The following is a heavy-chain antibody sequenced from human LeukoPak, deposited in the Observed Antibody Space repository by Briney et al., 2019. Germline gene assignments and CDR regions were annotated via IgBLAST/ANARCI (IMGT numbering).Heavy chain of an antibody. V-gene: IGHV3-48*04. Sequence: GGSLRLSCAASGFTFDSYSMSWVRQAPGKGLEWVSYITSSSTTIYYPDSVKGRFTISRDNAKNSLYLQMNSLRAEDTAVYYCARPLRESGYFHFDYWGQGTLVTVSS. J-gene: IGHJ4*02. D-gene: IGHD3-3*01. CDR3: ARPLRESGYFHFDY. CDR1: GFTFDSYS. CDR2: ITSSSTTI.